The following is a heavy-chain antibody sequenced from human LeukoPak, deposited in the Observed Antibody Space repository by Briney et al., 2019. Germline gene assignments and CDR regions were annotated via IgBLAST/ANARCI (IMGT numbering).Heavy chain of an antibody. CDR1: GFTFSTYA. D-gene: IGHD3-22*01. J-gene: IGHJ4*02. Sequence: GGSLRLSCAASGFTFSTYAMSWVRQAPGKGLEWDSAISGSGGSTYYADSVKGRFTISRDNSKNTLYLQMNSLRAEDTAVYYCAKYKDTSGYVDYWGQGTLVTVSS. CDR2: ISGSGGST. V-gene: IGHV3-23*01. CDR3: AKYKDTSGYVDY.